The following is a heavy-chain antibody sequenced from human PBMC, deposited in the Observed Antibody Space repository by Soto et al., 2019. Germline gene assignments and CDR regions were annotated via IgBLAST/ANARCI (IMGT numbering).Heavy chain of an antibody. CDR1: GFTFSSYG. V-gene: IGHV3-30*18. J-gene: IGHJ4*02. CDR2: ISYDGSNK. CDR3: AKDQWLAPHSLGEVGY. D-gene: IGHD6-19*01. Sequence: GGSLRLSCAASGFTFSSYGMHWVRQAPGKGLEWVAVISYDGSNKYYADSVKGRFTISRDNSKNTLYLQMNSLRAEDTAVYYCAKDQWLAPHSLGEVGYRGQGTLVTVSS.